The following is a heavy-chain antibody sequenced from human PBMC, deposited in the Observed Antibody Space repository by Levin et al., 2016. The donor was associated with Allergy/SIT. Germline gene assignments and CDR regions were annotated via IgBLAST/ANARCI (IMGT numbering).Heavy chain of an antibody. CDR3: ARGRRYFDWLWKPADY. J-gene: IGHJ4*02. D-gene: IGHD3-9*01. CDR2: INHSGST. Sequence: SETLSLTCAVYGGSFSGYYWSWIRQPPGKGLEWIGEINHSGSTNYNPSLKSRVTISVDTSKNQFSLKLSSVTAADTAVYYCARGRRYFDWLWKPADYWGQGTLVTVSS. V-gene: IGHV4-34*01. CDR1: GGSFSGYY.